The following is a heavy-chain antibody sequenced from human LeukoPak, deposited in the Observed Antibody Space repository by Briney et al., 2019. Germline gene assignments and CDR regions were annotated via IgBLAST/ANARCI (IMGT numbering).Heavy chain of an antibody. CDR1: GFTFSSYG. D-gene: IGHD3-16*01. CDR2: IWYDGSNK. V-gene: IGHV3-33*01. Sequence: PGGSLRLSCAASGFTFSSYGMHWVRQAPGKGLEWVAVIWYDGSNKYYADSVKGRFTISRDNSKNTLYLQMNSLRAEDTAVYYCAREEGITFGGVYQLYNWFDPWGQGTLVTVSS. J-gene: IGHJ5*02. CDR3: AREEGITFGGVYQLYNWFDP.